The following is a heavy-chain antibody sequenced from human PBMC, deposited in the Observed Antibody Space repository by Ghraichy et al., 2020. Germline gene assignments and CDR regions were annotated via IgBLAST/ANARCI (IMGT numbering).Heavy chain of an antibody. CDR3: ARDLVGNAFDI. J-gene: IGHJ3*02. Sequence: SETLSLTCTVSGGSISSGSYYWSWIRQPAGKGLEWIGRIYTSGSTNYNPSLKSRVTISVDTSKNQFSLKLSSVTAADTAVYYCARDLVGNAFDIWGQGTMVTVSS. CDR2: IYTSGST. CDR1: GGSISSGSYY. D-gene: IGHD3-9*01. V-gene: IGHV4-61*02.